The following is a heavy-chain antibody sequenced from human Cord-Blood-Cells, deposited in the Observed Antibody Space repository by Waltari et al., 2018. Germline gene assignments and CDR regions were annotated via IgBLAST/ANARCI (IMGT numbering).Heavy chain of an antibody. J-gene: IGHJ3*02. CDR3: ARVLNADAFDI. CDR1: GGSISSYY. CDR2: IYYSGST. V-gene: IGHV4-59*01. Sequence: QVQLQESGPGLVKPSETLSLPCTVSGGSISSYYWSWIRQPPGKGLEWIGYIYYSGSTNYNPSLKSRVTISVDTSKNQFSLKLSSVTAADTAVYYCARVLNADAFDIWGQGTMVTVSS.